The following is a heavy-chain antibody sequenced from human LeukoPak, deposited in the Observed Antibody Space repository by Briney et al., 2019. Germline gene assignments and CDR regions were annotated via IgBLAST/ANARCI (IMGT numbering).Heavy chain of an antibody. CDR1: GGTFSIYA. CDR3: ARDLGPLLGYGMDV. Sequence: ASVTVSYTASGGTFSIYAISWVRQAPGQGLEWMGGIIPIFGTANYAQKFQGRVTITADESTSTAYMELSSLRSEDTAVYYCARDLGPLLGYGMDVWGQGTTVTVSS. V-gene: IGHV1-69*13. J-gene: IGHJ6*02. D-gene: IGHD3-16*01. CDR2: IIPIFGTA.